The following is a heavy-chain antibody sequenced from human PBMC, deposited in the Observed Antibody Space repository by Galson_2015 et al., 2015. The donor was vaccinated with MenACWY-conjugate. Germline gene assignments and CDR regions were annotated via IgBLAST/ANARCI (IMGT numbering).Heavy chain of an antibody. V-gene: IGHV3-7*03. CDR1: GFTFSRYW. CDR3: ASEDYYYDSSSRRKLSMDY. CDR2: IKPDGSEK. Sequence: SLRLSCAASGFTFSRYWMHWVRQAPGKGLEWVADIKPDGSEKYYADSVKGRFTISRDKVKNTLYMQMNSLRAEDTAVYYCASEDYYYDSSSRRKLSMDYWGQGTLVTVSS. D-gene: IGHD3-22*01. J-gene: IGHJ4*02.